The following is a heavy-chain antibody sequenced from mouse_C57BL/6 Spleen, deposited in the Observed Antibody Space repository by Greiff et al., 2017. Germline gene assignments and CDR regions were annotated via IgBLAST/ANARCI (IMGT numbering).Heavy chain of an antibody. V-gene: IGHV1-82*01. CDR1: GYAFSSSW. D-gene: IGHD2-1*01. J-gene: IGHJ3*01. CDR3: ARGNYEFAY. Sequence: VQLQESGPELVKPGASVKISCKASGYAFSSSWMNWVKQRPGKGLEWIGRIYPGDGDTNYNGKFKGKATLTADKSSSTAYMQLSSLTSEDFAVYFCARGNYEFAYWGQGTLVSVSA. CDR2: IYPGDGDT.